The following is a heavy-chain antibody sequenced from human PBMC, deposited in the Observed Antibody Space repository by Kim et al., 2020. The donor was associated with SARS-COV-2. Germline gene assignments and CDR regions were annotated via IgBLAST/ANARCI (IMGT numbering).Heavy chain of an antibody. D-gene: IGHD2-21*02. Sequence: SVKVSCKASGGTFSSYAISWVRQAPGQGLEWMGGIIPIFGTANYAQKFQGRVTITADESTSTAYMELSSLRSEDTAVYYCAREFSYCGGDCYSGPSGVFDYWGQGTLVTVSS. J-gene: IGHJ4*02. V-gene: IGHV1-69*13. CDR2: IIPIFGTA. CDR3: AREFSYCGGDCYSGPSGVFDY. CDR1: GGTFSSYA.